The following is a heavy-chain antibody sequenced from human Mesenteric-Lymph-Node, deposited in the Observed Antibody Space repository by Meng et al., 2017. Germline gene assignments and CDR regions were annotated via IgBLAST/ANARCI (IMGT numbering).Heavy chain of an antibody. Sequence: QLVPAGAEGKKPGASGKVSCETSGYTFTTYAIHWVRQAPGRGLEWMGWINAGNGDTKYSQNFQGRITITSDTSASIVYMDLNSLRSEDTGVYYCARAIAVSGTGRFDYWGQGTLVTVSS. CDR3: ARAIAVSGTGRFDY. CDR2: INAGNGDT. J-gene: IGHJ4*02. CDR1: GYTFTTYA. V-gene: IGHV1-3*01. D-gene: IGHD6-19*01.